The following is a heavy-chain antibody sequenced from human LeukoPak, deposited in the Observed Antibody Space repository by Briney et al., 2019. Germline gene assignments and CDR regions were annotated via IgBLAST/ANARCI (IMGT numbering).Heavy chain of an antibody. Sequence: GGSLRLSCAASGFTFSSYAMSWVRQAPGKGPEWVSAISGSGGSTYYADSVKGRFTISRDNSKNTLYLQMNSLRAEDTAVYYCARSAVLARIAAAGEYGMDVWGQGTTVTVSS. J-gene: IGHJ6*02. CDR1: GFTFSSYA. V-gene: IGHV3-23*01. CDR3: ARSAVLARIAAAGEYGMDV. D-gene: IGHD6-13*01. CDR2: ISGSGGST.